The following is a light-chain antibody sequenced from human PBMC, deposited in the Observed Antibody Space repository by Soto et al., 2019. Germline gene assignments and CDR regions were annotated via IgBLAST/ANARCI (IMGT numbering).Light chain of an antibody. CDR1: QDIANY. CDR2: DAS. Sequence: DIQMTQPPSSLSASLGDRVTITCQASQDIANYLNWYQQKAGRAPKFLIYDASNLETGVPSRFSGSGSGTDFTLTISSLQPEDIATYYCQQYDNLPLTFGGGTKVDIK. V-gene: IGKV1-33*01. J-gene: IGKJ4*01. CDR3: QQYDNLPLT.